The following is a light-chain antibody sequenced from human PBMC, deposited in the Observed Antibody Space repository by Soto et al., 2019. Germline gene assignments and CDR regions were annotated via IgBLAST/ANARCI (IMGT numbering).Light chain of an antibody. Sequence: QSALTQPRSVSGSPGQSVTISCTGTTGDVGSYNYVSWYQQHPGKAPKLMIYDVAERPSGVPDRFSGSRSGITASLTISGLQAADEADYYCCSFAGTSTGVFGGGTKLTVL. CDR2: DVA. V-gene: IGLV2-11*01. CDR1: TGDVGSYNY. CDR3: CSFAGTSTGV. J-gene: IGLJ3*02.